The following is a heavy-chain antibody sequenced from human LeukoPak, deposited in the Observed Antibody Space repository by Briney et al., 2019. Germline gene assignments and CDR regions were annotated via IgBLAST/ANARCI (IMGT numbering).Heavy chain of an antibody. Sequence: PGGSLRLSCAASGFTFSNAWMSWVRQAPGKGLEWVGRIKSKTDGGTTDYAAPVKGRFTISRDDSKNTLYLQMNSLRAEDTAVYYCARGPVATVTTPFDPWGQGTLVTVSS. D-gene: IGHD4-17*01. CDR2: IKSKTDGGTT. J-gene: IGHJ5*02. CDR3: ARGPVATVTTPFDP. CDR1: GFTFSNAW. V-gene: IGHV3-15*01.